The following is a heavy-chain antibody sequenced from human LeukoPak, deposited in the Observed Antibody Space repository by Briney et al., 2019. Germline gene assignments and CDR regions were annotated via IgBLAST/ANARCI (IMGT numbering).Heavy chain of an antibody. J-gene: IGHJ6*02. CDR2: ISAYNGNT. V-gene: IGHV1-18*01. CDR1: GYTFTSYG. D-gene: IGHD5-24*01. Sequence: ASVKVSCKASGYTFTSYGISWVRQAPGQGLEWMGWISAYNGNTNYAQKLQGRVTMTTDTSTSTAYMELSSLRSEDTAVYYCASSRDGYNWGYYYYGMDVWGQGTTVTVSS. CDR3: ASSRDGYNWGYYYYGMDV.